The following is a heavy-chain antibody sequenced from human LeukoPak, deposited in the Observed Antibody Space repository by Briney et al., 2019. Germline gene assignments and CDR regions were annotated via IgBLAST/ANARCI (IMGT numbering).Heavy chain of an antibody. CDR3: ARDHLVPGYSSTWYSPFDY. Sequence: GGSLRLSCAASGFTFSSFTMHWVRQAPGKGLEWAAVFSYDGINKDYADSVKGRFAISRDNSKNTLYLLMNSLRPEDTAVYYCARDHLVPGYSSTWYSPFDYWGQGTLVTVSS. J-gene: IGHJ4*02. V-gene: IGHV3-30*09. CDR2: FSYDGINK. D-gene: IGHD6-13*01. CDR1: GFTFSSFT.